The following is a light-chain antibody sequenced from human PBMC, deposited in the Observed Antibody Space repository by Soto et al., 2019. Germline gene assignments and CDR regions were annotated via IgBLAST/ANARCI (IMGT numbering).Light chain of an antibody. CDR1: QSVTSY. CDR3: QQFANWPPIT. V-gene: IGKV3-11*01. Sequence: IMLTQSPAALSLSPGERATRSCRASQSVTSYLAWYQQKPGQAPRLLIYDASNRATGIQARFSGSGSGTDFTLTISSLQSEDFAVYFCQQFANWPPITFGHVTRLEI. CDR2: DAS. J-gene: IGKJ5*01.